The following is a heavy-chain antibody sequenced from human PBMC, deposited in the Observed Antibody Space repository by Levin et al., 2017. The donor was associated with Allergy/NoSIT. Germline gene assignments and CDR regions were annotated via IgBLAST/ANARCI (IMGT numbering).Heavy chain of an antibody. CDR1: GGSFSGYY. D-gene: IGHD2-15*01. J-gene: IGHJ5*02. CDR3: ARAWVDCSGGSCYVWFDP. CDR2: INHSGST. V-gene: IGHV4-34*01. Sequence: GSLRLSCAVYGGSFSGYYWSWIRQPPGKGLEWIGEINHSGSTNYNPSLKSRVTISVDTSKNQFSLKLSSVTAADTAVYYCARAWVDCSGGSCYVWFDPWGQGTLVTVSS.